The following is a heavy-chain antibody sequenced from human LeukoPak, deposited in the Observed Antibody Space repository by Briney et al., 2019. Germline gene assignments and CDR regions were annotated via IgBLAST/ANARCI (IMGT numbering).Heavy chain of an antibody. J-gene: IGHJ4*02. Sequence: GASVKVSCKASGYTFTGYYMHWVRQAPGQGLEWMGWINPNGGGTNYAQKFQGRVTMTRDTSISTAYMELSRLRSDDTAVYYCAFPYYYGSGSFDYWGQGTLVTVSS. V-gene: IGHV1-2*02. CDR3: AFPYYYGSGSFDY. D-gene: IGHD3-10*01. CDR2: INPNGGGT. CDR1: GYTFTGYY.